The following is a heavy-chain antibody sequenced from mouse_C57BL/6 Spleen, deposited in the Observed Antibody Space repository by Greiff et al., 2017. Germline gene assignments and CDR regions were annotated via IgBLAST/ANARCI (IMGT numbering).Heavy chain of an antibody. D-gene: IGHD1-1*01. CDR2: IYWDDDK. J-gene: IGHJ1*03. CDR1: GFSLSTSGMG. Sequence: QVTLKVSGPGILQSSQTLSLTCSFSGFSLSTSGMGVSWIRQPSGKGLEWLAHIYWDDDKRYNPSLKSRPTISKDTSRNQVVLKINRVDTADTATDYCARRPYYGSSPPYWYFDVWGTGTTVTVSS. V-gene: IGHV8-12*01. CDR3: ARRPYYGSSPPYWYFDV.